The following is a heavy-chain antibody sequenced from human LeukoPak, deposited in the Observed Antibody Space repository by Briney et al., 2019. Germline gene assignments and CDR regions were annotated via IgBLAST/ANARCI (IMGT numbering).Heavy chain of an antibody. CDR2: IFHSGIT. D-gene: IGHD3-3*01. Sequence: SETLPLTCTVSGCSISSYYWSWIRQPPGKGLEWVGYIFHSGITNYNPSLKSRVTISVDTSKNQFSLKLSSVTAADTAVYYCARVGSRGYDFWSGLNAFDIWGQGTMVTVSS. CDR3: ARVGSRGYDFWSGLNAFDI. CDR1: GCSISSYY. V-gene: IGHV4-59*01. J-gene: IGHJ3*02.